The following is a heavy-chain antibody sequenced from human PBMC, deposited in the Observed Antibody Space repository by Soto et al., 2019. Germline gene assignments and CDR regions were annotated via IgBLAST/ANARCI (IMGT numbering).Heavy chain of an antibody. V-gene: IGHV5-51*03. CDR2: TYAGDSET. CDR1: GYRFTSHW. CDR3: ARSISAESGSWYGH. J-gene: IGHJ4*02. D-gene: IGHD6-13*01. Sequence: EVQLVQSGAEVKKPGESLKISCKGSGYRFTSHWIAWVRQMPGKGLEWMGITYAGDSETRYSPSFQGHVTMSADKSISTAYLQWSSLKASDTAMYYCARSISAESGSWYGHWGQGTLVTVSS.